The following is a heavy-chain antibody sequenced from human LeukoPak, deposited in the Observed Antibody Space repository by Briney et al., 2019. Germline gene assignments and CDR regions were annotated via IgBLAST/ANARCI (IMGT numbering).Heavy chain of an antibody. D-gene: IGHD5-18*01. V-gene: IGHV3-21*04. Sequence: GGSLRLSCAASGFTFSSYSMNWVRQAPGKGLEWVSSISTSSTYIYYADSVKGRFTISRDNAKNTLNLQMNSLRAEDTAVYYCAKVLEDRSMNMHFDYWGPGTQVTVSS. CDR2: ISTSSTYI. CDR3: AKVLEDRSMNMHFDY. J-gene: IGHJ4*02. CDR1: GFTFSSYS.